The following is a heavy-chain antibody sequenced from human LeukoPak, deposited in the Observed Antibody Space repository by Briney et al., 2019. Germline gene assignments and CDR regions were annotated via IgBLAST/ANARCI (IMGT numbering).Heavy chain of an antibody. CDR3: ARQNSYFDS. CDR1: GGSISNINYY. D-gene: IGHD1-7*01. J-gene: IGHJ4*02. V-gene: IGHV4-39*01. CDR2: IFYSGST. Sequence: SETLSLTCTVSGGSISNINYYWGWIRQPPGKGLEWIGNIFYSGSTYYNPSLKSRVTISVDTSKNQFSLKLSSVTAADTAVYYCARQNSYFDSWGQGTLVTVSS.